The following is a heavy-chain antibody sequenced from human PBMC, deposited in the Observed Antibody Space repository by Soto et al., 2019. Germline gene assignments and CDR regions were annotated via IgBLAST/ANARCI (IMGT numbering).Heavy chain of an antibody. J-gene: IGHJ6*02. Sequence: GESLKISCKGSGYSFTSYWIGWVRQMPGKGLEWMGIIYPGDSDIRYSPSFQGQVTISADKSINTAYLQWSSLKASDTAMYYCARLRAPGSYYYFYYGMDVWGQGPTVTVSS. V-gene: IGHV5-51*01. D-gene: IGHD3-10*01. CDR1: GYSFTSYW. CDR3: ARLRAPGSYYYFYYGMDV. CDR2: IYPGDSDI.